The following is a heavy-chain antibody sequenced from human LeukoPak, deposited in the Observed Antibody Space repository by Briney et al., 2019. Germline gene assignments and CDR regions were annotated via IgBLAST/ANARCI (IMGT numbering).Heavy chain of an antibody. CDR2: LVVGSGNT. Sequence: ASVKVSCKASGFTFTSVAMLWVRQARGQRLEWIGWLVVGSGNTRYAQKFQERVTITRDMSTSTAYMELRSLSSEDTAVYYCAADVIPGPKGFDPWGQGTLVTVSS. D-gene: IGHD2-21*01. J-gene: IGHJ5*02. CDR1: GFTFTSVA. CDR3: AADVIPGPKGFDP. V-gene: IGHV1-58*02.